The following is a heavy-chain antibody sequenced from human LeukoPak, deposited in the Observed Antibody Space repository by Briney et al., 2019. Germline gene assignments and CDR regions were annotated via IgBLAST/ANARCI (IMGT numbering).Heavy chain of an antibody. J-gene: IGHJ4*02. CDR1: GYTFTSYG. Sequence: ASVKVSCKASGYTFTSYGISWVRQAPGQGLEWMGWISAYNGNTNYAQKLQGRVTMTTDTSTSTAYMELRSLRSDDTAVYYCARRYYDYVWGSYHELFDYWGQGTLVTVSS. V-gene: IGHV1-18*01. CDR2: ISAYNGNT. D-gene: IGHD3-16*02. CDR3: ARRYYDYVWGSYHELFDY.